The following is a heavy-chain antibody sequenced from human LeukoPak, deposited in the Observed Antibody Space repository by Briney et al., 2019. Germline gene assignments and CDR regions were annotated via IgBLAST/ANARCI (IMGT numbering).Heavy chain of an antibody. CDR3: AKATELWLLDY. J-gene: IGHJ4*02. Sequence: GGSLRLSCAASGFTFSNYGTHWVRQAPGKGLEWVAVIWYNGGNKYYADSVKGRFTISRDNSKTTLYLQMNSLRAEDTAVYYCAKATELWLLDYWGQGTLVTVSS. V-gene: IGHV3-33*06. CDR1: GFTFSNYG. CDR2: IWYNGGNK. D-gene: IGHD5-18*01.